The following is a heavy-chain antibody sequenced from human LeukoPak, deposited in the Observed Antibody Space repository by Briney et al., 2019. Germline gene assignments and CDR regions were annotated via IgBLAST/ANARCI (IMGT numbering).Heavy chain of an antibody. CDR1: GYSFTGYY. J-gene: IGHJ6*03. Sequence: ASVKVSCKASGYSFTGYYMHWVRQAPGQGLEWMGWINPNSGDTKYAQEFQGRVTMTRDTSISTAYMELTRLRSDDTAVYYCASEPQNSLNYYYMDVWGKGTTVTVSS. CDR3: ASEPQNSLNYYYMDV. CDR2: INPNSGDT. D-gene: IGHD1/OR15-1a*01. V-gene: IGHV1-2*02.